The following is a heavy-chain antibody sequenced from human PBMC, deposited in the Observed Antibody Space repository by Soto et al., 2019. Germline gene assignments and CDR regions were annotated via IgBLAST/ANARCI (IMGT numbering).Heavy chain of an antibody. Sequence: GGSLRLSCAASGFTFSSYDMHWVRQATGKGLEWVSAIGTAGDTYYPGSVKGRFTISRENAKNSLYLQMNSLRAGDTAVYYCARATYCSSTSCYDAFDIWGQGTMVTVSS. CDR1: GFTFSSYD. CDR2: IGTAGDT. CDR3: ARATYCSSTSCYDAFDI. J-gene: IGHJ3*02. V-gene: IGHV3-13*01. D-gene: IGHD2-2*01.